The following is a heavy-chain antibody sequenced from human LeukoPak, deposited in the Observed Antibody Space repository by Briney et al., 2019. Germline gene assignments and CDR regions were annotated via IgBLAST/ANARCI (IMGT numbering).Heavy chain of an antibody. J-gene: IGHJ4*02. CDR1: GFTFSSYA. D-gene: IGHD6-19*01. CDR2: ISGSGGST. Sequence: GGSLRLSCTASGFTFSSYAMSWVRQAPGKGLEWVSAISGSGGSTYCADSVKGRFTISRDNSKNTLYLQMNSLRAEDTAVYYCAKGVIAVTGLFDYGGQGALVAVSS. V-gene: IGHV3-23*01. CDR3: AKGVIAVTGLFDY.